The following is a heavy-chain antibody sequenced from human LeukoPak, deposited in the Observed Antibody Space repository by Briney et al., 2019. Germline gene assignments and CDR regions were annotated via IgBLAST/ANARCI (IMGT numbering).Heavy chain of an antibody. J-gene: IGHJ3*02. V-gene: IGHV3-48*04. CDR2: ISSSSSTI. CDR3: ARDTSPRIAAIYYDAFDI. D-gene: IGHD6-13*01. CDR1: GFTFSSYN. Sequence: GGSLRLSCAASGFTFSSYNMNWARQAPGKGLEWVSFISSSSSTIYYADSLKGRFTISRDDAKNSLYLEMSSLRGEDTALYYCARDTSPRIAAIYYDAFDIWGQGTMVTVSS.